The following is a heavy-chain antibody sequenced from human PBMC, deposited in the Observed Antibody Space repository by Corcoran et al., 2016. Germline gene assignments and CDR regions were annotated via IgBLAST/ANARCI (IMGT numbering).Heavy chain of an antibody. D-gene: IGHD3-10*01. CDR3: ARGGSPSMVRGVIIAFDY. Sequence: QVQLQQWGAGLLKPSETLSLTCAVYGGSFSGYYWSWIRQPPGKGLEWIGEINHSGSTNYNPSLKSRVTISVDTSKNQFSLKLSSVTAADTAVYYCARGGSPSMVRGVIIAFDYWGQGTLVTVSS. CDR1: GGSFSGYY. V-gene: IGHV4-34*01. CDR2: INHSGST. J-gene: IGHJ4*02.